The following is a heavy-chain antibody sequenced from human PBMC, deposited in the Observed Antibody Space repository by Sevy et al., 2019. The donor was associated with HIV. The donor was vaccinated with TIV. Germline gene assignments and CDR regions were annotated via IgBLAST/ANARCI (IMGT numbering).Heavy chain of an antibody. D-gene: IGHD1-20*01. V-gene: IGHV4-59*08. CDR3: ARRYDFDI. J-gene: IGHJ3*02. CDR1: GGAINRDH. Sequence: ETQSLTCTVSGGAINRDHWNWIRQPPGKGLEWIGYVYYTGGTNYNPSLKNRVTISVDRTKNQFSLKLTSETAADTAVYYCARRYDFDIWGHGTMVTVSS. CDR2: VYYTGGT.